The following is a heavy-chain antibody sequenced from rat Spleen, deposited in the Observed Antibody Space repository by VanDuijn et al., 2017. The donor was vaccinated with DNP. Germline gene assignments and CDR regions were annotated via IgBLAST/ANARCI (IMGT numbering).Heavy chain of an antibody. CDR2: IIYDGSIT. D-gene: IGHD1-11*01. CDR1: GFTFSDFN. V-gene: IGHV5-7*01. Sequence: EVQLVESGGGVVQPGRSLKLSCAASGFTFSDFNMAWVRQAPKKGLEWVATIIYDGSITYYGDSVKGRFTVSRDNAKSTLYLQMDSLRSEDTATYSCAKRAGMLRVCWYVYFRGPRTMVTVS. CDR3: AKRAGMLRVCWYVYF. J-gene: IGHJ1*01.